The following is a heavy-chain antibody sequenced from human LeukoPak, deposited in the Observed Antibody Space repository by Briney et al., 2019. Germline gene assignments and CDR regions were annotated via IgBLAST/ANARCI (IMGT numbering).Heavy chain of an antibody. CDR1: GGSISSGGYS. CDR3: ARDSSGRVDY. CDR2: IYHSGST. J-gene: IGHJ4*02. D-gene: IGHD1-14*01. Sequence: SETLSLICAVSGGSISSGGYSWSWIRQPPGKGLEWIGYIYHSGSTYYNPSLKSRVTISVDRSKNQFSLKLSSVTAADTAVYYCARDSSGRVDYWGQGTLVTVSS. V-gene: IGHV4-30-2*01.